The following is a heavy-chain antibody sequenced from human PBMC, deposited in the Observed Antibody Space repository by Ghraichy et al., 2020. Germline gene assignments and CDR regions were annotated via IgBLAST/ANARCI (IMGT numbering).Heavy chain of an antibody. V-gene: IGHV1-24*01. CDR2: FDPEDGET. Sequence: ASVKVSCKVSGYTLTELSMHWVRQAPGKGLEWVGGFDPEDGETIYAQKFQGRVTMTEDTSTDTAYMELSSLRSEDTAVYYCATGRLRYPPWAEGYYWGQGTLVTVSS. D-gene: IGHD5-12*01. J-gene: IGHJ4*02. CDR3: ATGRLRYPPWAEGYY. CDR1: GYTLTELS.